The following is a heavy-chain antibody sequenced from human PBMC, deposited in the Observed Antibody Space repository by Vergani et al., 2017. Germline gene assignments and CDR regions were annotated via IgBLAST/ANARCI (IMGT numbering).Heavy chain of an antibody. D-gene: IGHD2-2*01. CDR1: GGSFSGYY. V-gene: IGHV4-34*01. CDR2: RNHSGST. CDR3: VRGGVVVPGYYYYYYMDV. Sequence: QVQLQQWGAGLLKPSETLSLTCAVYGGSFSGYYWSWIRPPPGKGLGWIGERNHSGSTNYNQSLKSRVTISVDTSKNQFPLKLSSVTAADTAVYYCVRGGVVVPGYYYYYYMDVWGKGTTVTVSS. J-gene: IGHJ6*03.